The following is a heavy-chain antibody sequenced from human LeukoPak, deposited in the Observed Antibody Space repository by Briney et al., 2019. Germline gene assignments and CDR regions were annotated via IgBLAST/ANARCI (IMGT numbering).Heavy chain of an antibody. CDR1: GFTFSSSW. CDR3: ARDVYRSFDY. J-gene: IGHJ4*02. V-gene: IGHV3-7*01. Sequence: GGSLRLSCVVSGFTFSSSWMNWVRQAPGKGLEWVANIKYDGSEEYYVDSVKGRFTISRDNAQNSLYLQMNNLRAEDTAVYYCARDVYRSFDYWGQGTLVTVSS. CDR2: IKYDGSEE. D-gene: IGHD5/OR15-5a*01.